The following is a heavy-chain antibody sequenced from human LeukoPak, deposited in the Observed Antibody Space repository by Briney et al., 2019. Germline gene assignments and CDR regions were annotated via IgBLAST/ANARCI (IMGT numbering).Heavy chain of an antibody. V-gene: IGHV4-4*03. CDR3: ARDGYSGNDGL. CDR2: IYHSGST. J-gene: IGHJ4*02. Sequence: PETLSLTCAVSGGSISSSNWWSWVRQPPGKGLEWIGYIYHSGSTKYNPSLKSRVTISVDTSKNQFSLKLSSVTAADTAVYYCARDGYSGNDGLWGQGSLVTVSS. D-gene: IGHD5-12*01. CDR1: GGSISSSNW.